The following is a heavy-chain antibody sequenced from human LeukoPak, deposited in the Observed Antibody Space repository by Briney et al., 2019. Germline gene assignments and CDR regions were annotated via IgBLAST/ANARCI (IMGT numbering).Heavy chain of an antibody. CDR3: ARARSGSYRLDY. V-gene: IGHV1-69*13. CDR2: IIPIFGTA. D-gene: IGHD1-26*01. Sequence: GASVKVSCKASGGTFSSYALSWVRQAPGQGLEWMGGIIPIFGTANYAQKFQGRVTITADESTSTAYMELSSLRSEDTAVYYCARARSGSYRLDYWGQGTLVTVSS. J-gene: IGHJ4*02. CDR1: GGTFSSYA.